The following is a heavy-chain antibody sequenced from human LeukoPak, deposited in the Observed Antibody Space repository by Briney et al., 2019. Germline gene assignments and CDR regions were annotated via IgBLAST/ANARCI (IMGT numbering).Heavy chain of an antibody. D-gene: IGHD3-10*01. Sequence: PSQTLSLACTVSGGSISSGDYYWSWIRQPPGKGLEWFGYVYYSGSTYYNPSLKSRVTISVDTSKPQSSLKLSSVPAANTAVYYCATDHEYSGSGRVGSLGFDPWGQGTLVTVSS. CDR2: VYYSGST. CDR3: ATDHEYSGSGRVGSLGFDP. J-gene: IGHJ5*02. CDR1: GGSISSGDYY. V-gene: IGHV4-30-4*01.